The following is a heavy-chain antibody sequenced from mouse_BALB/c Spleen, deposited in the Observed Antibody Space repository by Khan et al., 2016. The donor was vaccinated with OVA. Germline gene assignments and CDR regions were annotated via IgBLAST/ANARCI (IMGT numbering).Heavy chain of an antibody. CDR2: IYPGGGNT. V-gene: IGHV1-80*01. Sequence: VQLQESGADLVRPGSSMKISCTASGYAFSNYWMNWVRQGPGKGLEWIGKIYPGGGNTNNNGECKDKATLKAKKSSSTAYMQISSLTSEYSADYYDARSGYDFFAYWGQGTLVTVSA. CDR3: ARSGYDFFAY. J-gene: IGHJ3*01. CDR1: GYAFSNYW. D-gene: IGHD2-14*01.